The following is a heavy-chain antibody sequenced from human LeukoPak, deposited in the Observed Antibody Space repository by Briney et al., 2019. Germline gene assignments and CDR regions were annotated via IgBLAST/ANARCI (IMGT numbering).Heavy chain of an antibody. J-gene: IGHJ4*02. Sequence: SETLSLTCTVSGGSISSSSYYWGWIRQPPGKGLEWIGSIYYSGSTYYNPSLKSRVTISVDTSKNQFSLKLSSVTAADTAVYYCARSDRGYSGYEFSFDYWGQGTLVTVSS. CDR2: IYYSGST. D-gene: IGHD5-12*01. CDR1: GGSISSSSYY. CDR3: ARSDRGYSGYEFSFDY. V-gene: IGHV4-39*01.